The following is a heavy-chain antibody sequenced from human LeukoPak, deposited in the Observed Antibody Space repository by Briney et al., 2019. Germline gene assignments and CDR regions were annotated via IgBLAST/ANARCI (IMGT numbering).Heavy chain of an antibody. CDR1: GGIFSSYA. D-gene: IGHD6-6*01. CDR2: IIPIFGTA. Sequence: SVKVSCKASGGIFSSYAISWVRQAPGQGLEWMGGIIPIFGTANYAQKFQGRVTITADESTSTAYMELSSLRSEDTAVYYCAREGLGQLVRGAYHYYYYMDVWGKGTTVTVSS. V-gene: IGHV1-69*13. J-gene: IGHJ6*03. CDR3: AREGLGQLVRGAYHYYYYMDV.